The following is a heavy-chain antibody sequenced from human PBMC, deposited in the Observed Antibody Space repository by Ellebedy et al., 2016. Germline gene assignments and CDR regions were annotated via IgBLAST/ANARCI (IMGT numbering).Heavy chain of an antibody. V-gene: IGHV1-2*02. CDR2: INPNSGGT. CDR3: ARRNSDYYGAFDS. Sequence: ASVKVSCKASGYTFTGYYMHWVRQAPGQGLEWMGWINPNSGGTNYAQKFQGRVTITADESTSTVYMDLSSLTSEDTAVYYCARRNSDYYGAFDSWGQGTMVTVSS. D-gene: IGHD4-11*01. CDR1: GYTFTGYY. J-gene: IGHJ3*02.